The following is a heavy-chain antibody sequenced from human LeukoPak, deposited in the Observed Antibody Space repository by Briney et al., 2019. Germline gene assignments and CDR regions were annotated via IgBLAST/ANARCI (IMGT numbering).Heavy chain of an antibody. V-gene: IGHV3-13*01. Sequence: PGGSLRLSCAASGFTFSSYDMHWVRQATGKGLEWVSAIGTAGDTYYPGSVKGRFTISRENAKNSLYLQMNSLRAGDTAVYYCARSGYCSGGSCYSGIGYYYYGMDVWGQGTTATVPS. CDR1: GFTFSSYD. J-gene: IGHJ6*02. CDR2: IGTAGDT. CDR3: ARSGYCSGGSCYSGIGYYYYGMDV. D-gene: IGHD2-15*01.